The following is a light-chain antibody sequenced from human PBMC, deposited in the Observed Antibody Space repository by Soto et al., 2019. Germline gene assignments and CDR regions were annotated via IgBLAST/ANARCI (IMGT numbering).Light chain of an antibody. CDR2: EVS. J-gene: IGLJ3*02. CDR1: SSEFGFFNR. Sequence: QSALTQPPSVSGSPGQSVTISCTGSSSEFGFFNRVSWHQQAPGTAPKLILYEVSNRPSGVPDRFSGSRSGNAASLTISGLQTEDEADYYCSSFTTSSTWVFGGGTKLTVL. V-gene: IGLV2-18*02. CDR3: SSFTTSSTWV.